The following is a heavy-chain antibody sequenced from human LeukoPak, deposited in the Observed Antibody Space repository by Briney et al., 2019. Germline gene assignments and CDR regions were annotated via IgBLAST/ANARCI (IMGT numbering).Heavy chain of an antibody. J-gene: IGHJ3*02. Sequence: PSETLSLTCTVSGGSISSSSYYWGWIRQPPGMGLEWIGSFYYSGSTYYNPSLKSRVTISVDTSKNQFSLKLSSVTAADTAVYYCARPSVAVAGRGGFDIWGQGTMVTVSS. V-gene: IGHV4-39*01. CDR3: ARPSVAVAGRGGFDI. CDR1: GGSISSSSYY. D-gene: IGHD6-19*01. CDR2: FYYSGST.